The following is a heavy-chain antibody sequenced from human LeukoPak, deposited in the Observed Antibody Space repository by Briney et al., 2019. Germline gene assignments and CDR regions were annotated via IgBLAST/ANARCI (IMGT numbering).Heavy chain of an antibody. CDR1: GFTFSDYW. CDR2: IISDGSSV. V-gene: IGHV3-74*01. J-gene: IGHJ4*02. CDR3: ARDKDKVVATPYYDSSVYLSYYFDS. D-gene: IGHD3-22*01. Sequence: PGGSLRLSCKASGFTFSDYWMHWVRQAPGKGPVWVSRIISDGSSVSYVDSVKGRFIMSRDNAKNTLYLQMNSLRHEDTAVYYCARDKDKVVATPYYDSSVYLSYYFDSWGQGTLVTASS.